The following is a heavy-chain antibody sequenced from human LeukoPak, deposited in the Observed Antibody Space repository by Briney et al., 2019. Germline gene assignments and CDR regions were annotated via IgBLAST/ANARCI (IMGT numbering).Heavy chain of an antibody. J-gene: IGHJ4*02. D-gene: IGHD3-3*01. CDR2: ITWKSHRT. CDR3: ASEVGYRSLGY. Sequence: GGSLRLSCAASGFTFDDDTMHRVRQTPGRGLEWVSFITWKSHRTHYADSVKGRFTVSRDNSKDSLYLQMNSLRTEDTGLYHCASEVGYRSLGYLGQGTLVTVSS. CDR1: GFTFDDDT. V-gene: IGHV3-43*01.